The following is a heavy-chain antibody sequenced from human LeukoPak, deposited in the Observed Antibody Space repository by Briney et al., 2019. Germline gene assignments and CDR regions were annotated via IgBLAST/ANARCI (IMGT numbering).Heavy chain of an antibody. J-gene: IGHJ3*02. D-gene: IGHD3-16*01. CDR1: GFTFSSYD. CDR3: ARGSGGAFDI. Sequence: GGALRLSCAASGFTFSSYDMHWVRQATGKGLEWVSAIGTAGDTHYPGSVKGRFTISRENAKKSLYLQMNSLRAGDTAVYYCARGSGGAFDIWGQGTMVTVSS. CDR2: IGTAGDT. V-gene: IGHV3-13*01.